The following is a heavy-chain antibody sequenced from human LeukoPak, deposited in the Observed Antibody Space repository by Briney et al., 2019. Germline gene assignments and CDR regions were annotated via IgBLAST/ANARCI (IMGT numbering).Heavy chain of an antibody. J-gene: IGHJ6*03. CDR3: AKDDYSNYGHYYYYMDV. V-gene: IGHV3-23*01. CDR2: ISGSGGTT. D-gene: IGHD4-11*01. CDR1: GFTFNNYA. Sequence: GGSLRLSCAASGFTFNNYAMSWVRQAPGKGLEWVSAISGSGGTTYYADSVKGRFTFSRDNSKNTLYLQMNSLRAEDTAVYYCAKDDYSNYGHYYYYMDVWSKGTTVTVSS.